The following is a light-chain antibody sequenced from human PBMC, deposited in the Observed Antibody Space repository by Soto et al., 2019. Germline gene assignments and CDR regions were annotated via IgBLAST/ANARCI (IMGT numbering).Light chain of an antibody. CDR2: ANN. V-gene: IGLV1-44*01. Sequence: QSVLTQPPSASGTPGQRVTISCSGSSSNIGSNTVNWYQQRPGTAPKLLIHANNQRPSGVPDRFSGSKSVTSASLAISWLQSEEADYYCAAWDDSLNGYVFGTGTKVTAL. J-gene: IGLJ1*01. CDR1: SSNIGSNT. CDR3: AAWDDSLNGYV.